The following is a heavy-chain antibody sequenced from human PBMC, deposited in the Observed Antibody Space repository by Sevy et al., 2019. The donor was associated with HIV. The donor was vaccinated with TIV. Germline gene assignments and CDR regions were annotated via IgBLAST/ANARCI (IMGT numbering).Heavy chain of an antibody. Sequence: GGSLRLSCAASGFTFSSYWMSWVRQAPGKGLEWVANIKQDGSEKYYVDSVKGRFTISRDNAKNSLYLQMNSLRAEDMAVYYCARETITVTTPNWFDPWGQGTLVTVSS. CDR2: IKQDGSEK. V-gene: IGHV3-7*03. CDR1: GFTFSSYW. J-gene: IGHJ5*02. CDR3: ARETITVTTPNWFDP. D-gene: IGHD4-4*01.